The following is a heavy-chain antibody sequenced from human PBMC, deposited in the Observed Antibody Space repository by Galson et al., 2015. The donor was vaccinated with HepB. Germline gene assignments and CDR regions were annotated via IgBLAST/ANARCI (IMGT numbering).Heavy chain of an antibody. D-gene: IGHD2-2*01. CDR3: AKVPLGYCSSTSCLKDKNFDY. CDR2: ISGSGGST. Sequence: SLRLSCAASGFTFRSYGMSWVRQAPGKGLEWVSAISGSGGSTFYADSVKGRFTISRDNSKNTLYLQMNSLRAEDTAVYYCAKVPLGYCSSTSCLKDKNFDYWGQGTLVTVSS. CDR1: GFTFRSYG. V-gene: IGHV3-23*01. J-gene: IGHJ4*02.